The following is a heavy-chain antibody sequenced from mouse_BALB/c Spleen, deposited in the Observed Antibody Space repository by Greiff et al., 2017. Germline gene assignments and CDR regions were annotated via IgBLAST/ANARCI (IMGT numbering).Heavy chain of an antibody. V-gene: IGHV1-4*02. CDR3: ARDSAGYAMDY. CDR2: INPSSGYT. J-gene: IGHJ4*01. D-gene: IGHD3-2*01. Sequence: VQLQQSAAELARPGASVKMSCKASGYTFTSYTMHWVKQRPGQGLEWIGYINPSSGYTEYNQKFKDKTTLTADKSSSTAYMQLSSLTSEDSAVYYCARDSAGYAMDYRGQGTSVTVSS. CDR1: GYTFTSYT.